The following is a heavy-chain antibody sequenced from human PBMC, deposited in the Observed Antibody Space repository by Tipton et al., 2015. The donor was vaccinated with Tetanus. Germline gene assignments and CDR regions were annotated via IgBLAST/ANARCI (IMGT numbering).Heavy chain of an antibody. CDR2: INHSGST. Sequence: TLSLTCAVYGGSFSGYYWSWIRQPPGKGLEWIGEINHSGSTNYNPTLKSRVTISVDTSKNQFSLKLSSVTAADTAVYYCARGGLHTGLLLVREVDNGFGPGGQGPLFTFSS. CDR1: GGSFSGYY. V-gene: IGHV4-34*01. D-gene: IGHD2-15*01. J-gene: IGHJ5*02. CDR3: ARGGLHTGLLLVREVDNGFGP.